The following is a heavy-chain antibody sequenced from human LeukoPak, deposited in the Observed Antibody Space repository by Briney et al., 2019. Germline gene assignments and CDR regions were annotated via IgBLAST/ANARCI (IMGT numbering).Heavy chain of an antibody. D-gene: IGHD1-26*01. J-gene: IGHJ6*03. V-gene: IGHV4-4*07. CDR2: IYTSGST. Sequence: SETLSLTCTVSGGSISSYYWSWIRQPAGKGLEWIGRIYTSGSTNYNPSLKSRVTMSVDTSKNQLSLKLSSVTAADTAVYYCARDHYYIVERWERYYYYYMDVWGKGTTVTISS. CDR3: ARDHYYIVERWERYYYYYMDV. CDR1: GGSISSYY.